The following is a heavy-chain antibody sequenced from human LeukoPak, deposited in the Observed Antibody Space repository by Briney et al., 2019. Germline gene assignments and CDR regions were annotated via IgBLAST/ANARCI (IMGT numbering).Heavy chain of an antibody. D-gene: IGHD2-2*01. V-gene: IGHV4-59*08. CDR2: IYHSGST. Sequence: SETLSLTCTVSGGSISSYYWSWIRQPPGKGLEWIGYIYHSGSTNYNPSLKSRVTISVDTSKNQFSLKLSSVTAADTAVYYCARHRWRRYCSSTSCYDPFDPWGQGILVTVSS. J-gene: IGHJ5*02. CDR3: ARHRWRRYCSSTSCYDPFDP. CDR1: GGSISSYY.